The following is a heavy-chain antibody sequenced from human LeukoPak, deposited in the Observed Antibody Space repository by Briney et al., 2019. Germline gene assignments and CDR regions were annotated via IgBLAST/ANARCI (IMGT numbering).Heavy chain of an antibody. D-gene: IGHD1-14*01. Sequence: SESLSLTCTVSGGSISSYYWSWIRQPPGKGREWVGYIYYSGSTNYNPSLKSGVTISVDTSKNQFSLKLSSVTAADTAVYYCPRDLWDTGLDYWGQGTLVTVSS. J-gene: IGHJ4*02. CDR1: GGSISSYY. V-gene: IGHV4-59*01. CDR3: PRDLWDTGLDY. CDR2: IYYSGST.